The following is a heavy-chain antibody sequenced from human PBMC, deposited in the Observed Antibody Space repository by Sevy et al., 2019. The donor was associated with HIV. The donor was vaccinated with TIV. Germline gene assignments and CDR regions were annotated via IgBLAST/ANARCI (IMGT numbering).Heavy chain of an antibody. CDR3: ANAISSSWYYYYYGMDV. Sequence: GGCLRLSCAASGFTFSSYGMHWVRQAPGKGLEWVAVISYDGSNKYYADSVKGRFTISRDNSKNTLYLQMNSLRAEDTAVYYCANAISSSWYYYYYGMDVWGQGTTVTVSS. CDR2: ISYDGSNK. J-gene: IGHJ6*02. D-gene: IGHD6-13*01. CDR1: GFTFSSYG. V-gene: IGHV3-30*18.